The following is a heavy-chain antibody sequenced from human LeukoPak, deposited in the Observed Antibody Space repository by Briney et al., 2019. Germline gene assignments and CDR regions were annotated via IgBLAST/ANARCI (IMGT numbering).Heavy chain of an antibody. D-gene: IGHD6-13*01. CDR3: AKADSSSWYLSPELDY. CDR1: GFTFSSYA. CDR2: LSGSGGTT. Sequence: GGSLRLSCAASGFTFSSYAMSWVRQAPGKGLEWVSGLSGSGGTTYYADSVKGRFTISRDNSKNTLYLQMNSLRAEDTAIYYCAKADSSSWYLSPELDYWGQGTLVTASS. V-gene: IGHV3-23*01. J-gene: IGHJ4*02.